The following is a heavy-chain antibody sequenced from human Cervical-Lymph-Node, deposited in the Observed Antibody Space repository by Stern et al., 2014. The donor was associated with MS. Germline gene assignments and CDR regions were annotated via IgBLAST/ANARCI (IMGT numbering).Heavy chain of an antibody. J-gene: IGHJ4*02. V-gene: IGHV1-3*01. CDR1: GYTFTSSA. D-gene: IGHD3-10*02. Sequence: QMQLVQSGAEVKKPGASVKVSCKSSGYTFTSSAVHWVRQAPGQGLEWMGWIIAGSGATKYSQKFQGRVILTRDTSASTAYMELSSLRSEDTAVYYCARRLMLSGVGLTQLDYWGQGTLVTVSS. CDR3: ARRLMLSGVGLTQLDY. CDR2: IIAGSGAT.